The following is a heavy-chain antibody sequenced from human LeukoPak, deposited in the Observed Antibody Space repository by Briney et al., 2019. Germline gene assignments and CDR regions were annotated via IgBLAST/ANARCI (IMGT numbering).Heavy chain of an antibody. CDR3: ARDQNRRGSYYDFWSGYTTPFDY. CDR1: GFTFSTYS. D-gene: IGHD3-3*01. V-gene: IGHV3-21*01. Sequence: GGSLRLSCAASGFTFSTYSINWVRQAPGKGLEWVSSISSSSSYIYYADSVKGRFTISRDNAKNSLYLQMNSLRAEDTAVYYCARDQNRRGSYYDFWSGYTTPFDYWGQGTLVTVSS. CDR2: ISSSSSYI. J-gene: IGHJ4*02.